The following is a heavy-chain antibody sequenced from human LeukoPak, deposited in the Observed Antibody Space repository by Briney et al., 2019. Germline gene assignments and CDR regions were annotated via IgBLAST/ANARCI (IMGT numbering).Heavy chain of an antibody. J-gene: IGHJ4*02. Sequence: GGSLRLSCAASGFTFSSYAMSWVRQAPGKGLEWVSSISNSGGSTYYADSVKGRFTVSRDNSKNTLYLQMNSLRAEDTAVYYCAKVTDRQFDYWGQGTLVTVSS. CDR2: ISNSGGST. CDR3: AKVTDRQFDY. CDR1: GFTFSSYA. V-gene: IGHV3-23*01.